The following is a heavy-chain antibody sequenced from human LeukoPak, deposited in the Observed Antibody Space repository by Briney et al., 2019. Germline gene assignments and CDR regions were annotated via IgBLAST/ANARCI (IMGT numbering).Heavy chain of an antibody. D-gene: IGHD7-27*01. CDR1: GFAFINYN. Sequence: PGGSLRLSCAASGFAFINYNMHWVRQAPGKGLEWVSYIGSTSSSIRYADSVKGRFTISRDNAKSSLYLQMNSLRAEDTALYYCARESPWGFHAFDVWGQGTVVTVSS. J-gene: IGHJ3*01. CDR2: IGSTSSSI. V-gene: IGHV3-48*01. CDR3: ARESPWGFHAFDV.